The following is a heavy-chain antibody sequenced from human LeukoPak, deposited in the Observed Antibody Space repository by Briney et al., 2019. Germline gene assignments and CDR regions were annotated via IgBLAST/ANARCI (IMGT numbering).Heavy chain of an antibody. CDR2: INQDGTKK. CDR3: AKEVVPAAYYYYGMDV. D-gene: IGHD2-2*01. J-gene: IGHJ6*04. Sequence: GGSLRLSCVASEFTFSNYWMTWVRQAPGKGLEWVASINQDGTKKNYVDSVKGRFDISRDNTKNSLHLQMSSLRAEDTAVYYCAKEVVPAAYYYYGMDVWGKGTTVTVSS. V-gene: IGHV3-7*01. CDR1: EFTFSNYW.